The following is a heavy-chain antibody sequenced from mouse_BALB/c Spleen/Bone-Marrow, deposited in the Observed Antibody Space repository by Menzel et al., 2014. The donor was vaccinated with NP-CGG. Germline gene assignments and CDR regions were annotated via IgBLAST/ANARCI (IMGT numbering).Heavy chain of an antibody. CDR1: GYTFTSYW. D-gene: IGHD2-3*01. V-gene: IGHV1-69*02. J-gene: IGHJ1*01. CDR2: IDPSDSET. CDR3: ARSHGYYPYWYFDV. Sequence: QVTLKECGAELVKPGAPVKLSCKASGYTFTSYWMNWVKQRPGRGLEWIGRIDPSDSETHYNQKFKDKATLTVNKSSSTAYIQLSSLTSEDSAVYYCARSHGYYPYWYFDVWGAGTTVTVSS.